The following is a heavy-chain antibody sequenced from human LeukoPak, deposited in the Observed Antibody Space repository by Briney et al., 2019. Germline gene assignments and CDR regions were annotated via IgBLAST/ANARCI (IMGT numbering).Heavy chain of an antibody. CDR1: GFTFSSYW. CDR3: ARGLYTAMVNFDY. Sequence: GGSLRLSCAASGFTFSSYWMHWVRQAPGKGLAWVSRINSDGSSTSYADSVKGRFTISRDNAKNTLYLQMNSLRAEDTAVYYCARGLYTAMVNFDYWGQGTLVTVSS. J-gene: IGHJ4*02. CDR2: INSDGSST. D-gene: IGHD5-18*01. V-gene: IGHV3-74*01.